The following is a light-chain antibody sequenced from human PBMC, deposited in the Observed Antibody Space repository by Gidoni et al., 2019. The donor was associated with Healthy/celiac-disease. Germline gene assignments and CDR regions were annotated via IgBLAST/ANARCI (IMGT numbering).Light chain of an antibody. Sequence: SYEPTQPPSASVSPGQTASMPCPGDKLGDKYACCYQLKPGQAPVLVIYQDRKRPSGIPERFSCSNSGNTATLTISVTHAMDEADYYCQAWDSSTEVFGGGTKLTVL. J-gene: IGLJ2*01. CDR3: QAWDSSTEV. V-gene: IGLV3-1*01. CDR2: QDR. CDR1: KLGDKY.